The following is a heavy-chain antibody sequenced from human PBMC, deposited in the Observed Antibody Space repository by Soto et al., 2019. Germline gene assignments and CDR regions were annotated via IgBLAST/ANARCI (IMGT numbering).Heavy chain of an antibody. CDR3: TIVRVADSALDR. Sequence: PWGSLLLACVRSVLIFSNKAMHRVRQTPGKGLEWVAFMSYDGSDTFYADSVKGRFTISIDNSKNTLFLHMSNLRAEDTAMYYCTIVRVADSALDRWGQGTLVTVSS. D-gene: IGHD3-10*02. CDR1: VLIFSNKA. V-gene: IGHV3-30*15. CDR2: MSYDGSDT. J-gene: IGHJ5*02.